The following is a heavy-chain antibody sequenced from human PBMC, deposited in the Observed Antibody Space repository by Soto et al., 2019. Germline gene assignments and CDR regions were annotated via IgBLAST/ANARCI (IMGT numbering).Heavy chain of an antibody. D-gene: IGHD3-10*01. CDR3: ARVSVLVRGVIDNWFDP. Sequence: QVQLVQSGAEVKKPGSSVMVSCKASGGTFSSYAINWVRQAPGQGLEWMGGIIPMYGPANYAQKFKGRVTITEDESTSTAYMELSSLRSEDTAVYYCARVSVLVRGVIDNWFDPWGQGTLVTVSS. CDR1: GGTFSSYA. J-gene: IGHJ5*02. V-gene: IGHV1-69*01. CDR2: IIPMYGPA.